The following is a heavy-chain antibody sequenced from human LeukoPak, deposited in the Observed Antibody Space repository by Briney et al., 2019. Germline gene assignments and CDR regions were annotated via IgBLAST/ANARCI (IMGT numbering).Heavy chain of an antibody. D-gene: IGHD3-22*01. CDR1: GYSISSGYY. Sequence: SETLSLTCAVSGYSISSGYYWGWIRQPPGKGLEWIGSTNPSGRTYYNQSLKSRVTISVDTSKNQFSLKLSSVTAADTAVYYCARGLRPYYYDSSGYYYVGNYFDYWGQGTLVTVSS. CDR3: ARGLRPYYYDSSGYYYVGNYFDY. J-gene: IGHJ4*02. CDR2: TNPSGRT. V-gene: IGHV4-38-2*01.